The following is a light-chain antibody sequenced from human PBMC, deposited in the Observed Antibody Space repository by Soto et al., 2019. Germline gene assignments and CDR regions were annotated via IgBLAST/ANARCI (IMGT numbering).Light chain of an antibody. J-gene: IGKJ4*01. Sequence: EIVMTQSPATLSVSPGERATLSCRASQSVSYNLAWYQQKPGQAPRLLIYGASTRATGIPARFSGSGSETEFTLAISSLQSEDFAVYYCQQYNNWPPLTFGGGTKVEIK. CDR1: QSVSYN. CDR2: GAS. V-gene: IGKV3-15*01. CDR3: QQYNNWPPLT.